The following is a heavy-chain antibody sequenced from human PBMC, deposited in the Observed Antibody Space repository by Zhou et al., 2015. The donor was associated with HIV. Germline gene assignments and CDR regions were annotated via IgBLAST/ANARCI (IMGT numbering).Heavy chain of an antibody. CDR1: GGTFGNHG. J-gene: IGHJ2*01. CDR2: IIPFVGTA. Sequence: QVQLVQSGAEVKKPGSSVKVSCKASGGTFGNHGISWVRQAPGQGLEWMGGIIPFVGTANYAQKFQGRVTITADKSTNTAYMELSSLRFGDSAAYYCAREGWGSWYFDLWGRGTLVSVSS. CDR3: AREGWGSWYFDL. D-gene: IGHD7-27*01. V-gene: IGHV1-69*06.